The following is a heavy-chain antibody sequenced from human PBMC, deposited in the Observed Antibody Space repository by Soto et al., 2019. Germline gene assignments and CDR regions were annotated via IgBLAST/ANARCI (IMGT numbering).Heavy chain of an antibody. CDR3: ARDYCGGDCYAAFDI. J-gene: IGHJ3*02. D-gene: IGHD2-21*02. CDR1: GFTFSSYA. Sequence: PGGSLRLSCAASGFTFSSYAMHWVRQAPGKGLEWVAVISYDGSNKYYADSVKGRFTISRDNSKNTLYLQMNSLRAEDTAVYYCARDYCGGDCYAAFDIWGQGTMVTVS. CDR2: ISYDGSNK. V-gene: IGHV3-30-3*01.